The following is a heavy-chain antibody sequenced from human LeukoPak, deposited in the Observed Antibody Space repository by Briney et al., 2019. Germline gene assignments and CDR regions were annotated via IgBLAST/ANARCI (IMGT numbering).Heavy chain of an antibody. Sequence: SETLSLTCTVSGGSISSSSYYWGWIRQPPGKGLEWIGSIYYSGYTYYNPSLESRVTISVDTSKNQFSLKLSSVTAADTAIYYCAKLYMGSSYTRALDYWGQGTLVTVS. V-gene: IGHV4-39*01. CDR1: GGSISSSSYY. D-gene: IGHD3-10*01. J-gene: IGHJ4*02. CDR2: IYYSGYT. CDR3: AKLYMGSSYTRALDY.